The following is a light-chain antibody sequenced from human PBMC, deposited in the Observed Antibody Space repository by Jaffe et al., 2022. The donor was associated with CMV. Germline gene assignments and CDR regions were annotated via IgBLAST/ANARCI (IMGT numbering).Light chain of an antibody. CDR2: GGS. CDR1: HDISNF. Sequence: DIQMTQSPSSLFASVGDRVTITCRASHDISNFLAWHQQKPGKAPRSLIYGGSSLLSGVPSRFSGSGSGTDFTLTISSLQPEDFATYFCQQYYSYPLTFGQGTRLEVK. CDR3: QQYYSYPLT. J-gene: IGKJ5*01. V-gene: IGKV1-16*01.